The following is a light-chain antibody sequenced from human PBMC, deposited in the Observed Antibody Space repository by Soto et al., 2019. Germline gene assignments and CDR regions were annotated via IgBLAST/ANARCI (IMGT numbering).Light chain of an antibody. CDR2: WAS. J-gene: IGKJ1*01. CDR1: QSVLYISNNKNY. V-gene: IGKV4-1*01. CDR3: QQSYSTPPT. Sequence: DIVMTQSPDSLAVSLGERATINCKSSQSVLYISNNKNYLAWYQQKPGQPPKLLIYWASTRESGVPDRFSGSGSGTDFTLTISSLQAEDVAVYYCQQSYSTPPTFGQGTKVEIK.